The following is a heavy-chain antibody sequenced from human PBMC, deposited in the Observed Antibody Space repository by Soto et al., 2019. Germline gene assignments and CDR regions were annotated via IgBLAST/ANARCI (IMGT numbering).Heavy chain of an antibody. D-gene: IGHD3-10*01. Sequence: QVQLVQSGAEVKKPGASVKVSCKASGYTFTSYGISWVRQAPGQGLEWMGWISAYNGNTNYAQKLQGRVTMTTDTATSTAYMELRSLRSDDTPVYYCARGKMLLWFVELLPNWFDPWGQGTLVTVSS. J-gene: IGHJ5*02. CDR2: ISAYNGNT. V-gene: IGHV1-18*01. CDR3: ARGKMLLWFVELLPNWFDP. CDR1: GYTFTSYG.